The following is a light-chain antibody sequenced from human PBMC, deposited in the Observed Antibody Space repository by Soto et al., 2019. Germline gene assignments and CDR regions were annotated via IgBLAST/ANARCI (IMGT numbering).Light chain of an antibody. CDR3: SSYAGSNNYV. V-gene: IGLV2-8*01. Sequence: QSALTQPHSASGSPGQSVTISCTGTSSDVGGYDYVSWYQQHPGKAPKLMIYEVSQRPSGVPDRFSGSKSGNTASLTVSGLQAEDEADYYCSSYAGSNNYVFGTGTKLTVL. J-gene: IGLJ1*01. CDR2: EVS. CDR1: SSDVGGYDY.